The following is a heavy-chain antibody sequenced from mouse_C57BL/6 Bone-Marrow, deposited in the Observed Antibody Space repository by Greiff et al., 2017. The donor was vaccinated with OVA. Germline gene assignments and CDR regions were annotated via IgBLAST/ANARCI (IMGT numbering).Heavy chain of an antibody. J-gene: IGHJ2*01. D-gene: IGHD2-3*01. Sequence: VKLQQPGAELVRPGTSVKLSCKASGYTFTSYWMHWVKQRPGQGLEWIGVIDPSDSYPNYNQKFKGKATLTVDTSSSTAYMQLSSLTSEDSAVYYCARRWLLDYFDYWGQGTTLTVSS. V-gene: IGHV1-59*01. CDR1: GYTFTSYW. CDR2: IDPSDSYP. CDR3: ARRWLLDYFDY.